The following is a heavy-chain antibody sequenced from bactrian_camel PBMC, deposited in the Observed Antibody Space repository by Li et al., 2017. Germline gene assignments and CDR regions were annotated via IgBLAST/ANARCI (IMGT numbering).Heavy chain of an antibody. CDR1: GFAFNFFD. D-gene: IGHD5*01. CDR2: IISGGSKT. CDR3: RRETGTHSGTLVRGPVAGHIIP. J-gene: IGHJ6*01. V-gene: IGHV3S40*01. Sequence: VQLVESGGGLVQPGGSLRLSCTTSGFAFNFFDMSWVRQTPGKGLEWVSAIISGGSKTFYADSVKGRFTISRDNAKNTLYLQLNSLSATTLPRTSVRRETGTHSGTLVRGPVAGHIIPGARGPRSPSP.